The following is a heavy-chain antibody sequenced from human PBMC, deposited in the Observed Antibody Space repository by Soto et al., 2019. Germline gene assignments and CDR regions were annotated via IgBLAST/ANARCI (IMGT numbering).Heavy chain of an antibody. D-gene: IGHD3-22*01. CDR1: GGSFSGYY. CDR3: ARLKGDHRATYDSSDYWALDI. J-gene: IGHJ3*02. V-gene: IGHV4-34*01. CDR2: INHSGST. Sequence: SETLSLTCAVYGGSFSGYYWSWSRQPPRKGLEWIGEINHSGSTRYSPSFKGQVTISADKSITTAYLQWSGLKASDTAMYYCARLKGDHRATYDSSDYWALDIWGQGTMVTVSS.